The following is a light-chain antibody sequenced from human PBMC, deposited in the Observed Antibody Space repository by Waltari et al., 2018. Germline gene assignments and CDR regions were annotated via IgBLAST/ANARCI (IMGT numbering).Light chain of an antibody. Sequence: QSALTQPAFVSGSPGQSITISCTGTSNDVGGYGYVSWYQQYPGKAPQLVIYEVSYRASGISTRFSCSKSGNTASLTISGLQAEDEADYYCSSHTSTVPHVFGTGTRVTVV. CDR1: SNDVGGYGY. CDR3: SSHTSTVPHV. CDR2: EVS. J-gene: IGLJ1*01. V-gene: IGLV2-14*01.